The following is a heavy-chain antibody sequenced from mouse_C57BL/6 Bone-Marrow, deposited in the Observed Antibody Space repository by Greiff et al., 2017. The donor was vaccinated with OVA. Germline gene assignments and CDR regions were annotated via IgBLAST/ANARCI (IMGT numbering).Heavy chain of an antibody. D-gene: IGHD2-1*01. CDR3: ARSRDYGNSYWYFDV. CDR2: ISYDGSN. CDR1: CYSITSGYY. V-gene: IGHV3-6*01. Sequence: EVKLQESGPGLVKPSPSLSLTCSVTCYSITSGYYWNLIRQFPGNKLEWMGYISYDGSNNYNPSLKNRISITRDTYKNQFFRKLNSVTTEDTAVYYCARSRDYGNSYWYFDVWGTGTTVTVSS. J-gene: IGHJ1*03.